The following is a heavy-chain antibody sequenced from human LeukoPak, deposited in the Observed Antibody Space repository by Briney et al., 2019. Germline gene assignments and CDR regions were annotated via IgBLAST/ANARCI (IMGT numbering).Heavy chain of an antibody. CDR2: IAFDDTDR. CDR1: GFIFGDYA. V-gene: IGHV3-30*04. J-gene: IGHJ4*02. Sequence: PGGSLRLSCAASGFIFGDYAMHWVRQAPGKGLEWVAAIAFDDTDRYYIDSVKGRFTISRDDSKNTLYQHMTSLRAEDTAVYYCTNSDDYGDYWGQGTLVTVSS. CDR3: TNSDDYGDY.